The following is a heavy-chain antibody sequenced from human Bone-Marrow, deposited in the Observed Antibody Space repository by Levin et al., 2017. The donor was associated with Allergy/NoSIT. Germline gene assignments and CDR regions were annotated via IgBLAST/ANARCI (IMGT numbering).Heavy chain of an antibody. J-gene: IGHJ4*02. V-gene: IGHV3-23*01. CDR1: GFTFSSYA. D-gene: IGHD3-22*01. CDR2: ISGTGGST. CDR3: ATQKDYYDSTAYYSSTGAFDY. Sequence: GESLKISCAGSGFTFSSYAMSWVRQAPGKGLEWVSAISGTGGSTFYADSVKGRFTISRDNSKNTLYLQMNSPRAEDTAVYYCATQKDYYDSTAYYSSTGAFDYWGQGALVTVTS.